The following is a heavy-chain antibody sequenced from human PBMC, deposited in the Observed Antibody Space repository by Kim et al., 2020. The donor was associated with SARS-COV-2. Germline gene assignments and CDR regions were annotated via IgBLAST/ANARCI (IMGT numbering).Heavy chain of an antibody. CDR1: GFTFSSYG. CDR2: IWYDGSNK. CDR3: ARAHGQKIVVVPAAISVIGYGMDV. D-gene: IGHD2-2*01. J-gene: IGHJ6*02. Sequence: GGSLRLSCAASGFTFSSYGMHWVRQAPGKGLEWVAVIWYDGSNKYYADSVKGRFTISRDNSKNTLYLQMNSLRAEDTAVYYCARAHGQKIVVVPAAISVIGYGMDVWGQGTTVTVSS. V-gene: IGHV3-33*08.